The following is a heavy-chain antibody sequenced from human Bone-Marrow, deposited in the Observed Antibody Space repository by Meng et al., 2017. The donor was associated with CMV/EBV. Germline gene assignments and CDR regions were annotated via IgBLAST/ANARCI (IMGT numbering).Heavy chain of an antibody. D-gene: IGHD6-13*01. CDR2: IWYDGSNK. CDR1: GFTFSSYG. J-gene: IGHJ5*02. Sequence: GESLKISCAASGFTFSSYGMHWVRQAPGKGLEWVAVIWYDGSNKYYADSVKGRFTISRDNSKNTLYLQMNSLRAEDTAVYYCASGQQLVPGGGWFDPWGQGTLVTVSS. CDR3: ASGQQLVPGGGWFDP. V-gene: IGHV3-33*01.